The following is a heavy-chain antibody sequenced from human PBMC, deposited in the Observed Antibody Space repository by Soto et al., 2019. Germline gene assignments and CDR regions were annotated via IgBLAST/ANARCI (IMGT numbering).Heavy chain of an antibody. Sequence: QVQLVQSGAEVKKPGSSVKVSCKASGGTFSSYTISWVRQAPGQGLEWMGRIIPILGIANYAQKFQGRVTITADKTPSKAYMELSSLRYEDTAVYYCASHCSSTSCPSHHIDAFDIWGQGTMVTVSS. CDR2: IIPILGIA. CDR1: GGTFSSYT. J-gene: IGHJ3*02. D-gene: IGHD2-2*01. V-gene: IGHV1-69*02. CDR3: ASHCSSTSCPSHHIDAFDI.